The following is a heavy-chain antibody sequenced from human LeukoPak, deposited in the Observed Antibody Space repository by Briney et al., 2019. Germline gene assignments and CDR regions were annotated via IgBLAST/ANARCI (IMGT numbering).Heavy chain of an antibody. J-gene: IGHJ5*02. D-gene: IGHD3-10*01. CDR1: GYTFTSYY. CDR3: ARGRGRAENWFDP. V-gene: IGHV1-46*01. Sequence: ASVKVSCKASGYTFTSYYFHWVRQAPGQGLEWVGIINPSGGDTSYAQKFQGRVTMTTDTSTSTVYMDLTSLTSEDTAVYYCARGRGRAENWFDPWGQGTLVTVSS. CDR2: INPSGGDT.